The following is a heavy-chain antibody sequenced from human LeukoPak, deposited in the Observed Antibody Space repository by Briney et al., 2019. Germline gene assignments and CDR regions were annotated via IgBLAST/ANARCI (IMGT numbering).Heavy chain of an antibody. CDR1: GGSISSGGYY. CDR2: IYYSGST. CDR3: ARETPEMANNSPGSFDY. J-gene: IGHJ4*02. Sequence: PSQTLSLTCTVSGGSISSGGYYRSWIRQHPGKGLEWIGYIYYSGSTHYNPSLKSRVTISADTSKNQFSLKLSSVTAADTAVYYCARETPEMANNSPGSFDYWGQGTLVTVSS. V-gene: IGHV4-31*03. D-gene: IGHD5-24*01.